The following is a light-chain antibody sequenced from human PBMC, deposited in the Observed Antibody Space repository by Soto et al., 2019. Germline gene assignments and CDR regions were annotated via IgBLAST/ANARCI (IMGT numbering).Light chain of an antibody. CDR2: GAS. CDR1: QSVSSSY. Sequence: EIVLTQSPGTLSLSPGERATLSCRASQSVSSSYLAWYQQKPGQAPRLLIYGASSRATGIPDRFSGSGSGTEFPLTISRLEPEDFAVYYCQQYGSSPGTFRQGTKVEIQ. J-gene: IGKJ1*01. CDR3: QQYGSSPGT. V-gene: IGKV3-20*01.